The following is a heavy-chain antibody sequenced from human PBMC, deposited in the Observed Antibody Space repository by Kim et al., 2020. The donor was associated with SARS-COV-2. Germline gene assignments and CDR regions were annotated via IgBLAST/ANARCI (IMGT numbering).Heavy chain of an antibody. D-gene: IGHD3-10*01. CDR2: ISYDGNEK. V-gene: IGHV3-30*18. CDR3: AKEAYDYGSGSGQRAY. CDR1: GFTFSSYG. Sequence: GGSLRLSCAASGFTFSSYGMHWVRQAPGKGLEWVAVISYDGNEKYYADSVKGRFTISRDNSKNTLYLQMNSLRTEDTALYYWAKEAYDYGSGSGQRAYWG. J-gene: IGHJ4*01.